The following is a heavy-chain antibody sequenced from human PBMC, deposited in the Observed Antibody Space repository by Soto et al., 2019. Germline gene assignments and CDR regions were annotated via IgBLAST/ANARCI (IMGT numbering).Heavy chain of an antibody. J-gene: IGHJ6*02. V-gene: IGHV1-69*02. Sequence: QVQLVQSGAEVKKPGSSVKVSCKASGGTFSSYTISWVRQAPGQGREWMGRIIPILGIANYAQKFQGRVKSTADKSTSTAYMELSSLRSEDTAVYYCASDGIAAAGTPYYYYYGMDVWGQGTTVTVSS. CDR1: GGTFSSYT. D-gene: IGHD6-13*01. CDR2: IIPILGIA. CDR3: ASDGIAAAGTPYYYYYGMDV.